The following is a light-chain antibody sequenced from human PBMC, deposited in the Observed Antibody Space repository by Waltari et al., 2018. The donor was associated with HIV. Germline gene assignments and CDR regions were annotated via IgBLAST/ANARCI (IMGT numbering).Light chain of an antibody. J-gene: IGLJ1*01. Sequence: QSVLTQPPSASGTLGQRVTISCPGSNSNAGSKPVYCFQQVPGTAPKLLIYRDYQRRSGIPDRFSGSKSGASASLTISGLRSEDEADYYCVAWDDSLSGYVFGTGTKVSVL. CDR1: NSNAGSKP. CDR3: VAWDDSLSGYV. CDR2: RDY. V-gene: IGLV1-47*01.